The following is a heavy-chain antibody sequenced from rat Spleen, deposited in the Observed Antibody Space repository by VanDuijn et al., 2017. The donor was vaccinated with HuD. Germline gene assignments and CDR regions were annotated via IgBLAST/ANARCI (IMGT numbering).Heavy chain of an antibody. CDR1: GFNFNGYW. D-gene: IGHD2-1*01. CDR2: INGDGNTV. V-gene: IGHV4-2*01. CDR3: ARAIPRRFDY. J-gene: IGHJ2*01. Sequence: EVKLVESGGGLVHPGRSLKLSCVASGFNFNGYWMGWVRQAPGKGLEWIGEINGDGNTVNFTPSLKDKFTISKDNAQNTLYLQVNKRGSEDSAIYDCARAIPRRFDYGGQGVRVTVSS.